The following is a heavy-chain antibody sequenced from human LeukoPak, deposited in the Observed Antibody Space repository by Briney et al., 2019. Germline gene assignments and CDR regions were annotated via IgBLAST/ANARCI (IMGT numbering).Heavy chain of an antibody. CDR1: GGSISTYF. J-gene: IGHJ4*02. D-gene: IGHD3-22*01. CDR3: AREAGYYDSSGYVGFDY. V-gene: IGHV4-4*07. CDR2: IYTSGSA. Sequence: SETLSLTCTVSGGSISTYFWSWIRQPAGKGLEWIGRIYTSGSADFNPSLKSRVTMSVDTPKNQFSLRLSSVTAADTAVYYCAREAGYYDSSGYVGFDYWGQGTLVSVSS.